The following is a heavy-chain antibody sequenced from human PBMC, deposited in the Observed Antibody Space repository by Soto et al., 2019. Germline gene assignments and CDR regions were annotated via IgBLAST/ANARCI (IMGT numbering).Heavy chain of an antibody. V-gene: IGHV1-46*01. CDR2: INPSGGST. Sequence: ASVKVSCKASGYTFTSYYMHWVRQAPGQGLEWMGIINPSGGSTSYAQKFQGRVTMTRDTSTSTVYMELSSLRSEDTAVYYCAREVSPYYDSSGYYFKAFDYWGQGTLVTVLL. CDR1: GYTFTSYY. J-gene: IGHJ4*02. CDR3: AREVSPYYDSSGYYFKAFDY. D-gene: IGHD3-22*01.